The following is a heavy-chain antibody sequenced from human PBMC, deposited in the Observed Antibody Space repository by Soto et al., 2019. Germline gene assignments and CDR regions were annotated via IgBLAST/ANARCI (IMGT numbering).Heavy chain of an antibody. CDR3: ARDLEYYYDSSGYYPDNYGMDV. D-gene: IGHD3-22*01. V-gene: IGHV1-2*04. CDR2: INPNSGGT. J-gene: IGHJ6*02. CDR1: GYTFTGYY. Sequence: ASVKVSCKASGYTFTGYYMHWVRQAPGQGLEWMGWINPNSGGTNYAQKFQGWVTMTRDTSISTAYMELGRLRSDDTAVYYCARDLEYYYDSSGYYPDNYGMDVWGQGTTVTSP.